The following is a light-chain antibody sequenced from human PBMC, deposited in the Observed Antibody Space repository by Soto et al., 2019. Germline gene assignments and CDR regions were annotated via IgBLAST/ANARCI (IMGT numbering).Light chain of an antibody. CDR3: QQSHSTPYT. CDR2: ASR. Sequence: DIQFTQSPSSLSPSVGDRITLSCRASQSISRNLNWYQQMPGNAPSLLIYASRDLQSGVPGRFSGSGSGTEFNLTISSLQPEDLATYYCQQSHSTPYTFGKGTKLE. V-gene: IGKV1-39*01. J-gene: IGKJ2*01. CDR1: QSISRN.